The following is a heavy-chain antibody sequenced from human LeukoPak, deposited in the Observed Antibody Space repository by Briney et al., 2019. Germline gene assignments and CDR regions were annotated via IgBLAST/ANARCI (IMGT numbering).Heavy chain of an antibody. D-gene: IGHD2-2*01. Sequence: PSETLSLTCTVSGGSISSSSNYWGWIRQPPGKGLEWIGNIYYSGSTYYNPSLKSRVTISVDTSKNQFSLNLISVTAADTAVNYCARRHCSSTNCYGDAFDIWGQGTMVTVSS. CDR2: IYYSGST. V-gene: IGHV4-39*01. J-gene: IGHJ3*02. CDR3: ARRHCSSTNCYGDAFDI. CDR1: GGSISSSSNY.